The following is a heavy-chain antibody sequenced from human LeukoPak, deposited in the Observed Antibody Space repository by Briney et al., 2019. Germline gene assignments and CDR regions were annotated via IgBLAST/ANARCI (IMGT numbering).Heavy chain of an antibody. CDR3: ARDQEGFDY. J-gene: IGHJ4*02. V-gene: IGHV1-46*01. CDR2: IYPRDGST. CDR1: GYTFTSNY. Sequence: ASVKVSCKAFGYTFTSNYIHWVRQAPGQGLEWMGMIYPRDGSTSYAQKFQGRVTVTRDASTSTVHMELSGLRSEDTAVYYCARDQEGFDYWGQGTQVTVSS.